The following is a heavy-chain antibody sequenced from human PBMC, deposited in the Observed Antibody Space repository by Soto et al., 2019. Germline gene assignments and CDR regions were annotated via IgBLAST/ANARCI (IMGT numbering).Heavy chain of an antibody. CDR2: ISGSGGST. V-gene: IGHV3-23*01. Sequence: GGSLRLSCAASGFTFSSYAMSWVRQAPGKGLEWVSAISGSGGSTYYADSVKGRFTISRDNSKNTLYLQMNSLRAEDTAVYYCAASSWSGYYHGMDVWGQGTTVTVSS. D-gene: IGHD6-13*01. CDR3: AASSWSGYYHGMDV. J-gene: IGHJ6*02. CDR1: GFTFSSYA.